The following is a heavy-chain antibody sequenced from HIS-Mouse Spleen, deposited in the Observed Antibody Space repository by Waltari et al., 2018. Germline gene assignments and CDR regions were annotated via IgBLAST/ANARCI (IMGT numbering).Heavy chain of an antibody. V-gene: IGHV3-30*18. J-gene: IGHJ5*02. CDR3: AKEYSSSHNWFDP. CDR2: ISDEGSNK. Sequence: QVQLVESGGGVVQPGRSLRLSCAASGFTFSSYGMHWVRQAPGKGLELVAVISDEGSNKYYADSVKGRFTISRDNSKNTLYLQMNSLRAEDTAVYYCAKEYSSSHNWFDPWGQGTLVTVSS. CDR1: GFTFSSYG. D-gene: IGHD6-13*01.